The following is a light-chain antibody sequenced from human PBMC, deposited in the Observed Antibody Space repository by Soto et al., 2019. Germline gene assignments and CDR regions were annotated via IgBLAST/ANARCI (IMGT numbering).Light chain of an antibody. CDR1: QSVSSN. CDR2: GAS. Sequence: EIVMTQSPATLSVSPGERATLSCRASQSVSSNLAWYQQKPGQAPRLLIYGASTRATGIPARFSGSGSGTEFTLTISSLQSEDFAVYYCQQCNNSPETFGKGTKV. CDR3: QQCNNSPET. V-gene: IGKV3-15*01. J-gene: IGKJ1*01.